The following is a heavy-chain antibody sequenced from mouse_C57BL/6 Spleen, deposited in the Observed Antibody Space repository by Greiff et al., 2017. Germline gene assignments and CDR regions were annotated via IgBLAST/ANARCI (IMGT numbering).Heavy chain of an antibody. V-gene: IGHV5-6*01. J-gene: IGHJ4*01. CDR2: ISSGGSYT. Sequence: EVQLVESGGDLVKPGGSLKLSCAASGFTFSSYGMSWVRQTPDKRLEWVATISSGGSYTYYPDSVKGRFTISRDNAKNTLYLQMSSLKSEDTAMYYWVWDVKYARDYWGQGTSVTVSS. CDR1: GFTFSSYG. D-gene: IGHD4-1*01. CDR3: VWDVKYARDY.